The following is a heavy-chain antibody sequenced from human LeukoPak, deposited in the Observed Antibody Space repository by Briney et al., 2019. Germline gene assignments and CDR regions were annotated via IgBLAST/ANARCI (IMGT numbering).Heavy chain of an antibody. D-gene: IGHD2-2*02. CDR2: IRSDGINK. CDR3: ARVPTPYCSSTSCYSSDY. Sequence: GGSLRLSCAASGFTFSTYGMHWVRQAPGKGLEWVAFIRSDGINKYYADSVKGRFTISRDNSKNALYLQMNSLRAEDTAVYYCARVPTPYCSSTSCYSSDYWGQGTLVTVSS. J-gene: IGHJ4*02. V-gene: IGHV3-30*02. CDR1: GFTFSTYG.